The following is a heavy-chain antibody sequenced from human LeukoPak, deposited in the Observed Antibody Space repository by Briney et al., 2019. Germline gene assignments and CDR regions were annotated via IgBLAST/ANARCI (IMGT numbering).Heavy chain of an antibody. Sequence: GGSLRLSCAASGFTVSSNYMSWARQAPGKGLEWVSVIYSGGSTYYADSVKGRFTISRDNAKNSLYLQMNSLRAEDTAVYYCARDLLFGYSYGYPIDYWGQGTLVTVSS. D-gene: IGHD5-18*01. CDR1: GFTVSSNY. CDR3: ARDLLFGYSYGYPIDY. V-gene: IGHV3-53*01. CDR2: IYSGGST. J-gene: IGHJ4*02.